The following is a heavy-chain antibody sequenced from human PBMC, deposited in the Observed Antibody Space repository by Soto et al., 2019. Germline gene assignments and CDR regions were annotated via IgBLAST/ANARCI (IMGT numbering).Heavy chain of an antibody. D-gene: IGHD3-3*01. V-gene: IGHV3-21*01. CDR1: GFTFSSYS. CDR3: ARDQMSLRFLEWPAPHDAFDI. Sequence: GGSLRLSCAASGFTFSSYSMNWVRRAPGKGLEWVSSISSSSSYIYYADSVKGRFTISRDNAKNSLYLQMNSLRAEDTAVYYCARDQMSLRFLEWPAPHDAFDIWGQGTMVTVSS. CDR2: ISSSSSYI. J-gene: IGHJ3*02.